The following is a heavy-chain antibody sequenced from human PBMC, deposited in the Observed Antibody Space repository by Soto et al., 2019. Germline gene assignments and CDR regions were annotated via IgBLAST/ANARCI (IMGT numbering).Heavy chain of an antibody. CDR1: GFAFSSYG. CDR2: IWYDGSNK. D-gene: IGHD6-6*01. CDR3: ARVSARRGPYYYYGMDV. Sequence: PGGSLRLSCAASGFAFSSYGMHWVRQAPGKGLEWVAVIWYDGSNKYYADSVKGRFTISRDNSKNTLYLQMNSLRAEDTAVYYCARVSARRGPYYYYGMDVWGQGTTVTVSS. J-gene: IGHJ6*02. V-gene: IGHV3-33*01.